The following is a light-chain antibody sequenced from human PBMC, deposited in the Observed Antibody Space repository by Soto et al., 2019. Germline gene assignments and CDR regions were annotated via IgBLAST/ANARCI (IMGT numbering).Light chain of an antibody. Sequence: IVMTQSPGTLSLSPGETATLSCRASQSVSSNYVAWFHQKPGQAPRLLIYEASNRAAGIPGRFSGSGSGTDFTLTITSLEPEDFAFYYCHLRPRWPRTFGQGTKV. CDR2: EAS. CDR3: HLRPRWPRT. CDR1: QSVSSN. V-gene: IGKV3-11*01. J-gene: IGKJ1*01.